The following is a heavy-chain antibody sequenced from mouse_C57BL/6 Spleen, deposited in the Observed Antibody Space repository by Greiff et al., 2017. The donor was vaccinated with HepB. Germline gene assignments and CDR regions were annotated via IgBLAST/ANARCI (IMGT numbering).Heavy chain of an antibody. CDR2: ISYDGSN. V-gene: IGHV3-6*01. J-gene: IGHJ1*03. Sequence: EVKLQESGPGLVKPSQSLSLTCSVTGYSITSGYYWNWIRQFPGNKLEWMGYISYDGSNNYNPSLKNRISITRDTSKNQFFLKLNSVTTEDTATYSCARGRYFDVWGTGTTVTVSS. CDR1: GYSITSGYY. CDR3: ARGRYFDV.